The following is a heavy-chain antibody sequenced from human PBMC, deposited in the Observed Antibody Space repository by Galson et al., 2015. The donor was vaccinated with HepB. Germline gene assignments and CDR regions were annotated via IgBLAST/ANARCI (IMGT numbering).Heavy chain of an antibody. J-gene: IGHJ6*02. Sequence: SLRLSCAASGFTVSSNYMSWVRQAPGKGLEWVSVIYSGSSTYYADSVKGRFTISRDNSKNTLYLQMNSLRAEDTAVYYCARAPPYSSSWYHYYGMDVWGQGTTVTVSS. CDR2: IYSGSST. CDR1: GFTVSSNY. CDR3: ARAPPYSSSWYHYYGMDV. V-gene: IGHV3-66*01. D-gene: IGHD6-13*01.